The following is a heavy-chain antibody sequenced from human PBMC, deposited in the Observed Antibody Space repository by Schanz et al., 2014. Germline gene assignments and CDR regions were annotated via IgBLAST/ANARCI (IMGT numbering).Heavy chain of an antibody. CDR2: ISGDGGST. V-gene: IGHV3-23*04. D-gene: IGHD3-3*01. Sequence: EVQVVESGGDFVQPGGSLRLSCAVSGSTFRNYGMGWVRQAPGKGLKWVSAISGDGGSTYYADSVKGRFTISRDNSKNTVYLQMNSLRAEDTAIYYCAKEVRIVLRDWLPTPDFDYWGQGTLVTVSS. CDR1: GSTFRNYG. CDR3: AKEVRIVLRDWLPTPDFDY. J-gene: IGHJ4*02.